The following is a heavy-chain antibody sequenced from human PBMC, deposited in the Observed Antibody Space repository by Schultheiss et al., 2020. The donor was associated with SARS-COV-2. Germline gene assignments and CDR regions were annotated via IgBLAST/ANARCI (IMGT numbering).Heavy chain of an antibody. CDR2: VHYSGST. J-gene: IGHJ6*02. V-gene: IGHV4-31*03. CDR3: ARGFLVDV. CDR1: GGSISSGGYY. Sequence: SETLSLTCTVSGGSISSGGYYWSWIRQHPGKGLEWIGYVHYSGSTNYNPSLKSRVTISVDTSKNQFSLKLSSVTAADTAVYYCARGFLVDVWGQGTTVTVSS. D-gene: IGHD3-3*01.